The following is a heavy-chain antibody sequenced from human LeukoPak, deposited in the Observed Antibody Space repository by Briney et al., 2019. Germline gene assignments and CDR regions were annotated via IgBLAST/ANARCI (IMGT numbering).Heavy chain of an antibody. D-gene: IGHD1-26*01. CDR1: GITVSTNY. CDR3: ARDYGGSYGLGYGMDV. J-gene: IGHJ6*02. V-gene: IGHV3-53*01. CDR2: AFSDGRT. Sequence: GGSLRLSCAASGITVSTNYTSWVRQAPRKGLEWVSIAFSDGRTFYADSVKGRFTISRDSSKNTVFLQMNSLRAEDTAVYYCARDYGGSYGLGYGMDVWGQGTTVTVSS.